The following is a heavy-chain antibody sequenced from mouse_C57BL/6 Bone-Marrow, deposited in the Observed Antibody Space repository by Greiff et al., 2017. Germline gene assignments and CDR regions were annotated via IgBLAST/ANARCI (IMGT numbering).Heavy chain of an antibody. V-gene: IGHV1-64*01. D-gene: IGHD2-2*01. CDR3: ARHGYAYFDY. CDR1: GYTFTSYW. Sequence: QVQLQHSGAELVKPGASVKLSCKASGYTFTSYWMHWVKQRPGQGLEWIGMIHPNSGSTNYNEKFKSKATLTVDKSSSTAYMQLSSLTSEDSAVYYCARHGYAYFDYWGQGTTLTVSS. CDR2: IHPNSGST. J-gene: IGHJ2*01.